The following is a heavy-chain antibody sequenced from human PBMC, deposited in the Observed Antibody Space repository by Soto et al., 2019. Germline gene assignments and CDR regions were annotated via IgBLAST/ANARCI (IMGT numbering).Heavy chain of an antibody. D-gene: IGHD2-15*01. V-gene: IGHV4-31*03. CDR1: GGAISSGCYY. Sequence: QVQLQESGPGLVKPSQTLSLTCTVSGGAISSGCYYWSWIRQHPGKCLEWIGYIYYSGSTYYNPSLRSRVTISVDTSKDQLSLKRSYVTAADTAVYYCARGRYCSGGSCYDHQYGCDYWGKGTLVTVSS. CDR2: IYYSGST. J-gene: IGHJ4*02. CDR3: ARGRYCSGGSCYDHQYGCDY.